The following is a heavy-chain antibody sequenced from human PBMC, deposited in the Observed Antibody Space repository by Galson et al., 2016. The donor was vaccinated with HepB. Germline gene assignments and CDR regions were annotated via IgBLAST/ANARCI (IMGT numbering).Heavy chain of an antibody. Sequence: SLRLSCAASGFTFSIFAMNWVRQAPGKGLEWVSVIYGGGSTFYADSVKGRFTISRDNSKNTLYLQMNSLRAEDTAVYYCARDRWYHGSGSYYNYYYGMDVWGQGTTVTVSS. V-gene: IGHV3-53*01. J-gene: IGHJ6*02. CDR3: ARDRWYHGSGSYYNYYYGMDV. CDR2: IYGGGST. CDR1: GFTFSIFA. D-gene: IGHD3-10*01.